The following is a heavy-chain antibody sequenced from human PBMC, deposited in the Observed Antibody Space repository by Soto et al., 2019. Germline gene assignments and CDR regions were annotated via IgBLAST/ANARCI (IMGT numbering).Heavy chain of an antibody. CDR2: IYNTGIT. V-gene: IGHV3-53*01. CDR1: GFTVSSNY. Sequence: EVQLVESGGGLIQPGGSLRLSCVASGFTVSSNYMSWVRQAPGKGLEWVSVIYNTGITYYGDSVKGRFTISRDDSKNTLFLQMNTLSPEDTAVYYCAREPGGTAATGYGFDYWGQGTLVTVSS. J-gene: IGHJ4*02. CDR3: AREPGGTAATGYGFDY. D-gene: IGHD6-13*01.